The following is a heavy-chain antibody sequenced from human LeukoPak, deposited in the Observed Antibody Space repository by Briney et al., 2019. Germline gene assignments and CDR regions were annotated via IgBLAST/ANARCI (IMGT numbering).Heavy chain of an antibody. D-gene: IGHD3-10*01. CDR2: MNPNSGNT. CDR1: GYTFTSYD. V-gene: IGHV1-8*01. Sequence: GASVKLSCKASGYTFTSYDINWVRQATGQGLEWVGWMNPNSGNTGYAEKFQGRVTMTRNTSISTAYMELSSLRSEDTAMYYCARGPGALLWFGELAAFEICGQREMCTVSS. CDR3: ARGPGALLWFGELAAFEI. J-gene: IGHJ3*02.